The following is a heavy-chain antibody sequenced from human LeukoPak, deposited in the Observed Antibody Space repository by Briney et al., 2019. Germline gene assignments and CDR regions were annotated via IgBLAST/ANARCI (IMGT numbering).Heavy chain of an antibody. D-gene: IGHD2-2*01. Sequence: PGGSLRLSCAASGFTFSNYGMHWVRQAPGKGLEWVAVVSSDGSIDYYADSVKGRFTISRDNSKNTLYLQMNSLRAEDTAVYYCAKAEGVPAAISCFDYWGRGTLVTVSS. V-gene: IGHV3-30*18. CDR3: AKAEGVPAAISCFDY. CDR2: VSSDGSID. CDR1: GFTFSNYG. J-gene: IGHJ4*02.